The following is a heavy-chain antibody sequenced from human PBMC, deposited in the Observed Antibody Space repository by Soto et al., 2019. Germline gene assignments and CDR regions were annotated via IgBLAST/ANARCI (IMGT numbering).Heavy chain of an antibody. V-gene: IGHV1-46*01. J-gene: IGHJ6*02. CDR1: GYTFTSYY. CDR2: INPSGGST. CDR3: ARDWAWDGYNSHYYGMDV. Sequence: GASGKVSCKASGYTFTSYYMHWVRQAPGQGLEWMGIINPSGGSTNYAQKFQGRVTITADESTSTAYMELSSLRSEDTAVYYCARDWAWDGYNSHYYGMDVWGQGTTVTVSS. D-gene: IGHD5-12*01.